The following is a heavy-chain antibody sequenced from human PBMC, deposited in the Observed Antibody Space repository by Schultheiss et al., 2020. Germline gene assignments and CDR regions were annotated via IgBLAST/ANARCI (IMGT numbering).Heavy chain of an antibody. V-gene: IGHV4-59*01. CDR1: GGSISSYY. Sequence: SETLSLTCTVSGGSISSYYWSWIRQPPGKGLEWIGYIHYSGSTNYNPSLKSRVTISVDTSKNQFSLKLSSVTAADTAVYYCARVVKVRGVIIRRPYYFDYWGQGTLVTVSS. J-gene: IGHJ4*02. CDR2: IHYSGST. D-gene: IGHD3-10*01. CDR3: ARVVKVRGVIIRRPYYFDY.